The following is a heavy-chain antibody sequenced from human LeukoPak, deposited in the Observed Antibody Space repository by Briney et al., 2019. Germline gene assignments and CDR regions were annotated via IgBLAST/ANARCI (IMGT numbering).Heavy chain of an antibody. CDR2: INSDGSST. CDR3: AKGASSLIRRNMDV. D-gene: IGHD2-8*01. Sequence: GGSLRLSCAASGFTFSSYWMHWVRQAPGKGLVWVSRINSDGSSTSYADSVKGRFTISRDNAKNSLYLQMNSLRPEDTALYYCAKGASSLIRRNMDVWGKGTTVTVSS. J-gene: IGHJ6*03. CDR1: GFTFSSYW. V-gene: IGHV3-74*01.